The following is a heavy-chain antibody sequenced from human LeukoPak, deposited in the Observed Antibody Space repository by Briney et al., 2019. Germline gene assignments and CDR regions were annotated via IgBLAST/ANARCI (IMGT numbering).Heavy chain of an antibody. CDR1: GFTFSSYV. Sequence: GGSLRLSCAASGFTFSSYVMHGVRQAPGKGLEWVAGISYDGNNKYYAESVKGRFTISRDNSKNTLYLQMNSLRAEDTAVYYCAKDWVVRGVISYWGQGTLVTVSS. J-gene: IGHJ4*02. D-gene: IGHD3-10*01. V-gene: IGHV3-30*18. CDR2: ISYDGNNK. CDR3: AKDWVVRGVISY.